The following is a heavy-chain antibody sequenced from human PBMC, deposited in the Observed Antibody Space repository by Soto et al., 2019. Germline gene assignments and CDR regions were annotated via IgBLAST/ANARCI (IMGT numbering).Heavy chain of an antibody. J-gene: IGHJ5*02. CDR2: ITPLYGTK. CDR1: GGTFSSYS. V-gene: IGHV1-69*12. CDR3: ARGGTLKPSDP. D-gene: IGHD3-16*01. Sequence: QVQLVQSGPEVKEPGSSVKVSCKTSGGTFSSYSLNWVRQAPGQGLEWMGVITPLYGTKNYAQRFRGRVTFAADESTSTVFMELTRATSDDTAVYFGARGGTLKPSDPWGQGTLVTVSS.